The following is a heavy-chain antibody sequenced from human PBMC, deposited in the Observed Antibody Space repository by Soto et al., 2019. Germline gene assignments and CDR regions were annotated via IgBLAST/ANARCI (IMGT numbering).Heavy chain of an antibody. CDR2: ISYDGSNK. CDR1: GFTFSSYG. V-gene: IGHV3-30*18. Sequence: GGSLRLSCASSGFTFSSYGMRWVRQAPGKGLEWVAVISYDGSNKYYADSVKGRFTISRDNSKNTLYLQMNSLRAEDTAVYYCAKGGPYDFWSGYYTGYYYYGMDVWGQGTTVTVSS. D-gene: IGHD3-3*01. J-gene: IGHJ6*02. CDR3: AKGGPYDFWSGYYTGYYYYGMDV.